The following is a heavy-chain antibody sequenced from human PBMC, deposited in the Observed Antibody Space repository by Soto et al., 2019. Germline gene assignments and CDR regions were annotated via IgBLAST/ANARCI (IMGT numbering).Heavy chain of an antibody. J-gene: IGHJ1*01. CDR3: ARLRSGSYYNPEYFQH. V-gene: IGHV4-39*01. CDR1: GGSISSGDYY. CDR2: IYYSGST. Sequence: SETLSLTCTVSGGSISSGDYYWSWIRQPPGKGLEWIGNIYYSGSTYYNPSLKSRVTISVDTSKNQFSLKLSSVTAADTAVYYCARLRSGSYYNPEYFQHWGQGTLVTVSS. D-gene: IGHD1-26*01.